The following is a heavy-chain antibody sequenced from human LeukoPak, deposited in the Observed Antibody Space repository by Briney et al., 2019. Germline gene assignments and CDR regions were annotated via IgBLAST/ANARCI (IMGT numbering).Heavy chain of an antibody. Sequence: GGSLRLSCAASGFTFSSYWMSWVRQAPGKGLEWVANIKQDGSEKYYVDSVKGRFTISRDNAKNSLYLQMNSLRAEDTAVYYCARAEGGSSGWYYGYYYYYGMDVWGQGTTVTVSS. J-gene: IGHJ6*02. CDR2: IKQDGSEK. CDR1: GFTFSSYW. V-gene: IGHV3-7*01. CDR3: ARAEGGSSGWYYGYYYYYGMDV. D-gene: IGHD6-19*01.